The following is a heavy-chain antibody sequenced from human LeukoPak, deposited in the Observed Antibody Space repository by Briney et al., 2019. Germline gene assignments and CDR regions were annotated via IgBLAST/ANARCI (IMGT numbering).Heavy chain of an antibody. CDR1: SGSISSSSYY. J-gene: IGHJ4*02. Sequence: SETLSLTCTVSSGSISSSSYYWGWIRQPPGKGLEWIGSIYYSGSTYYNPSLKSRVTISVDTSKNQFSLKLNSVTAADTAVYYCARIAAAGTSDYWGQGTLVTVSS. D-gene: IGHD6-13*01. CDR3: ARIAAAGTSDY. V-gene: IGHV4-39*01. CDR2: IYYSGST.